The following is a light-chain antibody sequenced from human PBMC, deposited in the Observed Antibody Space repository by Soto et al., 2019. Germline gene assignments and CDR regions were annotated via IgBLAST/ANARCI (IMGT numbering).Light chain of an antibody. CDR3: CSYAGSYTFYV. V-gene: IGLV2-11*01. CDR1: SSDVGGYNH. J-gene: IGLJ1*01. CDR2: DVT. Sequence: QSVLTQPRSVSGSPGQSVTISCTGTSSDVGGYNHVSWYQQHPGKAPKIMIYDVTKRPSGVPDRFSGSKSGNTASLTISGLQAEDEADYYCCSYAGSYTFYVFGTGTKATVL.